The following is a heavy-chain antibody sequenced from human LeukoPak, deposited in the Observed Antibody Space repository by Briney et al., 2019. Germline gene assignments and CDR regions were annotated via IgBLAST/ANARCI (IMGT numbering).Heavy chain of an antibody. Sequence: GGSLRLSCAASGFTFSSYWMSWVRQAPGKGLEWVSSISSSSSYIYYADSVKGRFTISRDNAKNSLYPQMNSLRAEDTAVYYCAAGTSYGDYLADYWGQGTLVTVSS. CDR1: GFTFSSYW. CDR3: AAGTSYGDYLADY. J-gene: IGHJ4*02. D-gene: IGHD4-17*01. V-gene: IGHV3-21*01. CDR2: ISSSSSYI.